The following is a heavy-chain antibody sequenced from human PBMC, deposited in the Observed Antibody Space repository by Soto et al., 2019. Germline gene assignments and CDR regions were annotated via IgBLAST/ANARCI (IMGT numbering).Heavy chain of an antibody. D-gene: IGHD7-27*01. CDR1: GGTFN. J-gene: IGHJ3*02. Sequence: SVKVSCKVSGGTFNIRWVRQAPGQGLEWMGGIIPVIDTADYARKFQGRVVISADRATNIVYMEMMSLTLEDTAVYYCARGSGADAFDIWGQGTMVTVSS. CDR2: IIPVIDTA. V-gene: IGHV1-69*06. CDR3: ARGSGADAFDI.